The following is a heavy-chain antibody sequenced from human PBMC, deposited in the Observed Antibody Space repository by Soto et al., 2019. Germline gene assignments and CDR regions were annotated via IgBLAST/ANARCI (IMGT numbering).Heavy chain of an antibody. Sequence: SETLSLTCAVYGGSFSGYYWSWIRQPPGKGLEWIGEINHSGSTNYNPSLKSRVTISVDTSKNQFSLKLSSVTAADTAVYYCARGRVVAATVPGSLYMDVWGKGTTVTVSS. J-gene: IGHJ6*03. CDR1: GGSFSGYY. CDR3: ARGRVVAATVPGSLYMDV. CDR2: INHSGST. D-gene: IGHD2-15*01. V-gene: IGHV4-34*01.